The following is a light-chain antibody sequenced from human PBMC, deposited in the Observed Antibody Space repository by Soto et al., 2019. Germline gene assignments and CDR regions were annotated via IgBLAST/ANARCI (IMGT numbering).Light chain of an antibody. Sequence: DVVMTQSPLSLPVTLGQPASISCRSSQSLVYSDGNTYFNWAQQRPGHAPRRLIYKVSNRDSGGQDRFRGSGSGTDFTLKISRVEAEDVGVYYCMQGTHWPLSFGGGTKVEIK. CDR2: KVS. V-gene: IGKV2-30*01. CDR3: MQGTHWPLS. CDR1: QSLVYSDGNTY. J-gene: IGKJ4*01.